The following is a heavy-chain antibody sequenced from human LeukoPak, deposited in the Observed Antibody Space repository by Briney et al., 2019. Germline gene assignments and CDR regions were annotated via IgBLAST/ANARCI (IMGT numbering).Heavy chain of an antibody. CDR1: GGSISSSSYY. CDR2: IYYSGST. Sequence: SETLSLTCTVSGGSISSSSYYWGWIRQPPGKGLEWIGSIYYSGSTYYNPSLKSRVTISVDTSKNQFSQKLSSVTAADTAVYCCARPSIAVAGTWAGYFDYWGQGTLVTVSS. D-gene: IGHD6-19*01. V-gene: IGHV4-39*01. CDR3: ARPSIAVAGTWAGYFDY. J-gene: IGHJ4*02.